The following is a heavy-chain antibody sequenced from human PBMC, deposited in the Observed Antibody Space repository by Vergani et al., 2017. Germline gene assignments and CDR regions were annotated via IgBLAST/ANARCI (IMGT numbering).Heavy chain of an antibody. CDR1: GFTFTAHG. V-gene: IGHV3-23*01. D-gene: IGHD6-19*01. Sequence: EVQLLESGGGSAQPGESLRLSCVASGFTFTAHGLNWVRQAPGKGLEWVSGISGQNFRTHYADSVKGRFTISRDDYKNTLFLYMNSLRPEDPAVYYCAKVGRSEVAGTFGAFDIWGQGTMVTVSS. J-gene: IGHJ3*02. CDR3: AKVGRSEVAGTFGAFDI. CDR2: ISGQNFRT.